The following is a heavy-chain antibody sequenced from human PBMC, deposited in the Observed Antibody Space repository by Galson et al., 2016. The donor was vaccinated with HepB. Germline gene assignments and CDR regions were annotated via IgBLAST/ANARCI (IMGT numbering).Heavy chain of an antibody. D-gene: IGHD5-12*01. CDR1: GFSFSTYA. CDR3: AILSVDVVLVMNGVDV. J-gene: IGHJ6*02. Sequence: SLRLSCAASGFSFSTYAMHWVRQAPGKGLEWVALISDDGSKKNYADSVKGRFTISRDNAKNTLYLQMNSLRVEDAAVYYCAILSVDVVLVMNGVDVWGQGTTVTVSS. CDR2: ISDDGSKK. V-gene: IGHV3-30-3*01.